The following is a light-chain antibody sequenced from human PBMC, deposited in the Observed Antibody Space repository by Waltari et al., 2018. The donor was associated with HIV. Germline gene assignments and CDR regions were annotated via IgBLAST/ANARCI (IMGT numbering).Light chain of an antibody. CDR2: GSA. V-gene: IGKV3-15*01. J-gene: IGKJ2*01. Sequence: EIVMTQSPATLSVSPGERATLSCRASQSVSSNLAWYQQKPGQAPRLLIYGSATRATGIPARFRGSGSGTEFTLTISSLQSEDFAVDYCQQYKNWPPEYTFGQGTKLEIK. CDR1: QSVSSN. CDR3: QQYKNWPPEYT.